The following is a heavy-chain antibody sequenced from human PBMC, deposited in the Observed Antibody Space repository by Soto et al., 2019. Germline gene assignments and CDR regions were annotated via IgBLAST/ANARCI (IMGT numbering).Heavy chain of an antibody. J-gene: IGHJ5*02. Sequence: ASVKVSCKASGVTFTSYTITWVRQAPGQGLEWMGGIIPMFGTTNYAQKFQGRVTITADKSTNTDYMELSSLRSDDTAVYYCARVGVSGGPFDPWGQGTLVTVSS. CDR1: GVTFTSYT. D-gene: IGHD3-10*01. CDR2: IIPMFGTT. CDR3: ARVGVSGGPFDP. V-gene: IGHV1-69*06.